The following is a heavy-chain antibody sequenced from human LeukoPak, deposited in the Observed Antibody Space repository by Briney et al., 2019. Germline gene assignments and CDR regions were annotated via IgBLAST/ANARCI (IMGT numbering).Heavy chain of an antibody. CDR2: ISWNSGTI. CDR3: AKGPSLVGAQFDY. D-gene: IGHD1-26*01. V-gene: IGHV3-9*03. CDR1: GGSISSYY. Sequence: LTCTVSGGSISSYYWSWIRQPPGKGLEWVSGISWNSGTIGYADSVKGRFTISRDNAKNSLYLQMNSLRVEDMALYYCAKGPSLVGAQFDYWGQGTLVTVSS. J-gene: IGHJ4*02.